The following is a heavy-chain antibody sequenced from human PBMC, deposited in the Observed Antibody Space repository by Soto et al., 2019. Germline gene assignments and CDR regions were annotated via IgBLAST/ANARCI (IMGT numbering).Heavy chain of an antibody. CDR3: ARVGGVGAPPGADY. CDR2: VIPILGQA. Sequence: SVKVSCKASGGIFSSYAISWLRQAPGQGLEWMGAVIPILGQAYYAQNLQDRVTITADESTRTAYMELSSLRSEDTAVYFCARVGGVGAPPGADYWGQGTLVTVSS. J-gene: IGHJ4*02. V-gene: IGHV1-69*13. CDR1: GGIFSSYA. D-gene: IGHD1-26*01.